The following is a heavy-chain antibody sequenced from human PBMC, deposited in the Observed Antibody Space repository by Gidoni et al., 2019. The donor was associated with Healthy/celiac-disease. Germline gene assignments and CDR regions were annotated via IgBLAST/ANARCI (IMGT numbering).Heavy chain of an antibody. V-gene: IGHV3-9*01. Sequence: EVQLVESGGGLVQPGRSLRLSCAASGFTFDDYAMHWVRPAPGKGLEWVSGISWNSGSIGYADSVKGRFTISRDNAKNSLYLQMNSLRAEDTALYYCAKDMSPIVVVPAATGYYYYYGMDVWGQGTTVTVSS. J-gene: IGHJ6*02. D-gene: IGHD2-2*01. CDR2: ISWNSGSI. CDR1: GFTFDDYA. CDR3: AKDMSPIVVVPAATGYYYYYGMDV.